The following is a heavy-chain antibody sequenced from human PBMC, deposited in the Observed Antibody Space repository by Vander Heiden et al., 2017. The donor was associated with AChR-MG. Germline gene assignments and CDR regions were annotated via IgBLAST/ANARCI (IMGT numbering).Heavy chain of an antibody. V-gene: IGHV1-2*02. D-gene: IGHD2-2*02. CDR2: INPNSGGT. CDR3: ARAELLHGSITSCYNFDY. CDR1: GYTFTGYY. J-gene: IGHJ4*02. Sequence: QVQLVQSGAEVKKPGASVKVSCKASGYTFTGYYLHWVRQAPGQGLEWMGWINPNSGGTNYAKKLQGRGTMTRDTSISTAYRELSRLRSEETAVYYCARAELLHGSITSCYNFDYWGQVTLVTVSS.